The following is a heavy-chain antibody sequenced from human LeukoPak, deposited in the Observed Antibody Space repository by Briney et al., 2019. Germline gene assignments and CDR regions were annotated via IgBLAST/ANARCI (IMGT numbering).Heavy chain of an antibody. J-gene: IGHJ4*02. Sequence: SETLSLTCTVSGASMINYSWSWIRQPAGKGLEWIGRIYTSGSTNYSPSLKSRVTMSVDTSKNQFSLKLSSVTAADTAVYYCARVAFGSWSDYFDYWGQGTLVTVSS. V-gene: IGHV4-4*07. CDR3: ARVAFGSWSDYFDY. D-gene: IGHD6-13*01. CDR1: GASMINYS. CDR2: IYTSGST.